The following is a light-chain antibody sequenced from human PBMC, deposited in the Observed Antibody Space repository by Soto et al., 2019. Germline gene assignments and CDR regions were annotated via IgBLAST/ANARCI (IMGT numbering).Light chain of an antibody. J-gene: IGKJ2*01. CDR2: KVS. CDR1: QSLVNSDGDTY. CDR3: MQSTYWPP. Sequence: DALMTQSPLSLPVTLGQPASISCTCSQSLVNSDGDTYLSWYQLRPGQSPRRLIYKVSNRDAGVPDRFSGSASGIDFTLKISRVEAEDVGVYYCMQSTYWPPFGQGNKLEIK. V-gene: IGKV2-30*01.